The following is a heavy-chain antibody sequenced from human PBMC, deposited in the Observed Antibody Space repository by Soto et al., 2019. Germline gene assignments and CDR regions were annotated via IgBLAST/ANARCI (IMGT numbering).Heavy chain of an antibody. V-gene: IGHV3-48*02. Sequence: GGSKRLLYAACGFTFSRYNMNWVRQARGKGLEWGSYISCSSSTIYYADSVKGRCTISRDNAKNSLYPHVNSLGDEDRAVLLCGGTDDYIIACITGFDYWGQGTLVTVSS. CDR3: GGTDDYIIACITGFDY. D-gene: IGHD5-12*01. CDR1: GFTFSRYN. J-gene: IGHJ4*02. CDR2: ISCSSSTI.